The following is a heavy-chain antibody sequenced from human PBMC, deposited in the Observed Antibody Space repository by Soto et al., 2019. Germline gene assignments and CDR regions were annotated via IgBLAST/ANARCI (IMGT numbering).Heavy chain of an antibody. CDR2: TGGSGGRT. CDR3: AHPRHSSGWYESY. D-gene: IGHD6-19*01. J-gene: IGHJ4*02. Sequence: EVQLLESGGGLVQPGGSLRLSCAASGFTFSSYAMSWVRQAPGKGLEWVSATGGSGGRTYYADSVRGRFTISRDNSKNTLFLQMDSLRAGATAVYYCAHPRHSSGWYESYWGQGTLVTVSS. V-gene: IGHV3-23*01. CDR1: GFTFSSYA.